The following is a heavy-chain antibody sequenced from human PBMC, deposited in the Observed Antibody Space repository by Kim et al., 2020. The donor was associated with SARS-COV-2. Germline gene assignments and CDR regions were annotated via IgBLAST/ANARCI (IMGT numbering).Heavy chain of an antibody. V-gene: IGHV1-69*13. J-gene: IGHJ6*02. Sequence: SVKVSCKASGGTFSSYAISWVRQAPGQGLEWMGGIIPIFGTANYAQKFQGRVTITADESTSTAYMELSSLRSEDTAVYYCASALLSVRVQLWFQNRYYYGMDVWGQGTTVTVSS. D-gene: IGHD5-18*01. CDR1: GGTFSSYA. CDR3: ASALLSVRVQLWFQNRYYYGMDV. CDR2: IIPIFGTA.